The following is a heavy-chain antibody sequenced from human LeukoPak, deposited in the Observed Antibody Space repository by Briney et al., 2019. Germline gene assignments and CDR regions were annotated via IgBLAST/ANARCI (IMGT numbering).Heavy chain of an antibody. J-gene: IGHJ4*02. D-gene: IGHD1-1*01. CDR3: ARDYRNGAIDY. CDR1: GFTVSSNC. CDR2: IYNDGST. Sequence: GGSLRLSCVASGFTVSSNCMSWVRQAPGKGLEWVSIIYNDGSTFYADSVKGRFTISRDNSKNTLYLQVDSLSAEDTAVYYCARDYRNGAIDYWGQGTLVTVSS. V-gene: IGHV3-53*01.